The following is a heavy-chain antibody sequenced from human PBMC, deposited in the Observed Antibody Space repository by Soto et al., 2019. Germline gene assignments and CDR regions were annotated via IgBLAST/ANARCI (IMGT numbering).Heavy chain of an antibody. CDR3: XXXXXXXXXXGEK. D-gene: IGHD2-21*01. CDR2: ISYDGXXK. Sequence: QMQLVESGGGVVQPGKSLRLSCAASGFTFDTYGMHWVRQAPGKGLEWVGVISYDGXXKQYADSVEGRFTISRDNSEXXXXXXXXXXXXXXXXXXXXXXXXXXXXXXGEKWGQGTLVTVAP. J-gene: IGHJ4*02. V-gene: IGHV3-30*03. CDR1: GFTFDTYG.